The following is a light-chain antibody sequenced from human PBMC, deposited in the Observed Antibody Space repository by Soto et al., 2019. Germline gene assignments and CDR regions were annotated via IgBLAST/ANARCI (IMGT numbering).Light chain of an antibody. CDR1: QPISSW. Sequence: DIQMTQSPSTLSGSVGDRVTITCRARQPISSWLAWYQQKPGKAPKLLIYKASTLKSGVPSRFSGSGSGTEFTLTIISLQPDDFATYCCQHYNSYSEAFRQGTKVELK. CDR3: QHYNSYSEA. V-gene: IGKV1-5*03. J-gene: IGKJ1*01. CDR2: KAS.